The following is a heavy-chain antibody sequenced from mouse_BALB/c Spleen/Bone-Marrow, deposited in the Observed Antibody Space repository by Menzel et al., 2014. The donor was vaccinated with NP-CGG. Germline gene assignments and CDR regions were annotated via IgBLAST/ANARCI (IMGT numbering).Heavy chain of an antibody. CDR3: ARRAVRYFDY. V-gene: IGHV1-7*01. CDR2: INPSTGYT. Sequence: VQLQQSGAELAKPGASVKMSCKASGYTFXSYWMHWVKQRPGQGLEWIGYINPSTGYTEYNQKFKDKATLTADKSSSTAYMQLSGLTSEDSAVYYCARRAVRYFDYWGQGTTLTVSS. CDR1: GYTFXSYW. J-gene: IGHJ2*01. D-gene: IGHD2-13*01.